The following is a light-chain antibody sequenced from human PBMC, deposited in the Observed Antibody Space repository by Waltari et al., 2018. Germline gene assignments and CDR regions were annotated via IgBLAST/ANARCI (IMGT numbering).Light chain of an antibody. CDR2: VNSDGSH. Sequence: QLVLTQSPSASASLGASVKLTCTLSSGHSTNVIAWLQKRPEEGPRYLMKVNSDGSHNKGDEIPDRFSGSSSWAERYLTISSLQSEDEADYYCQTGGHGTWVFGGGTKLTVL. V-gene: IGLV4-69*01. CDR3: QTGGHGTWV. CDR1: SGHSTNV. J-gene: IGLJ3*02.